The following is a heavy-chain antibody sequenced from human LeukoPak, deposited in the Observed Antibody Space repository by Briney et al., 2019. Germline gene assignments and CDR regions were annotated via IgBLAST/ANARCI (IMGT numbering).Heavy chain of an antibody. Sequence: GGSLRLSCAASGFTFSNAWVTWVRQAPGKGLEWVSVIYSDGSTYYADSVKGRFTFSRDNSKNTLYLQMDSLRAEDTAVYYCASFIVVIPVAMRGDAFDFWGQGTVVTVSS. J-gene: IGHJ3*01. CDR2: IYSDGST. CDR1: GFTFSNAW. D-gene: IGHD2-2*01. CDR3: ASFIVVIPVAMRGDAFDF. V-gene: IGHV3-53*01.